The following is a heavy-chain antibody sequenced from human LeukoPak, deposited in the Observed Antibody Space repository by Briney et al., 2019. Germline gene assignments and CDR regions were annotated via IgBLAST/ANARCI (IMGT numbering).Heavy chain of an antibody. D-gene: IGHD3-3*01. V-gene: IGHV4-39*01. CDR3: ARHYDFWSGPGWGYMDV. J-gene: IGHJ6*03. Sequence: SETLSLTCTVSGGSISSSSYYWGWIRQPPGKGLEWIGSIYYSGSTYYNPSLKSRVTISVDTSKNQFSLKLSSVTAADTAVYYCARHYDFWSGPGWGYMDVWGKGTTVTVSS. CDR1: GGSISSSSYY. CDR2: IYYSGST.